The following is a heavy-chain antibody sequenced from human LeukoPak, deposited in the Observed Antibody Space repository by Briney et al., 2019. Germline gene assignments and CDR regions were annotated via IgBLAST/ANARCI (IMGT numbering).Heavy chain of an antibody. J-gene: IGHJ4*02. D-gene: IGHD6-19*01. CDR2: IYYSGST. Sequence: SETLSLTCSVSGGSISSYYWSWIRQPPGKGLEWIGYIYYSGSTNYNPSLKSQVTISVDTSKNQFSLKLSSVNAADTAVYYCARLEAVAGTFYFDYWGQGTLVTVSS. CDR3: ARLEAVAGTFYFDY. CDR1: GGSISSYY. V-gene: IGHV4-59*08.